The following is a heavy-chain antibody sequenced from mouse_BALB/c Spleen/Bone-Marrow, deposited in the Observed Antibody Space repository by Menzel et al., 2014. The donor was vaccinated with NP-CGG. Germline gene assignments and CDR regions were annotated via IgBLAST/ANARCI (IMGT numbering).Heavy chain of an antibody. D-gene: IGHD1-1*01. V-gene: IGHV1S81*02. CDR3: ARRTTTVVATDY. J-gene: IGHJ2*01. Sequence: VQLQQSGAELVKPGASVKLSCKASGYTFTSYWMHWVKQRPGQGLEWIGEINPSNGRTNYNEKFKSKSTLTVDKSSSTAYMQLSSLTSEDSAVYYCARRTTTVVATDYWGLGTTLTVSS. CDR2: INPSNGRT. CDR1: GYTFTSYW.